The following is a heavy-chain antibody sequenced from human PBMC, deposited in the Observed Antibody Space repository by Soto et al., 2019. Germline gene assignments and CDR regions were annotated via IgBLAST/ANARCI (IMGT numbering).Heavy chain of an antibody. CDR3: ARDRRELRQEGFDP. J-gene: IGHJ5*02. CDR2: IYSGGST. D-gene: IGHD1-26*01. V-gene: IGHV3-66*01. Sequence: SLRLSCAASGFTVSSNYMSWVRQAPGKGLEWVSVIYSGGSTYYADSVKGRVTISRDNSKNTLYLQMNSLRAEDTAVYYCARDRRELRQEGFDPWGQGTLVTVSS. CDR1: GFTVSSNY.